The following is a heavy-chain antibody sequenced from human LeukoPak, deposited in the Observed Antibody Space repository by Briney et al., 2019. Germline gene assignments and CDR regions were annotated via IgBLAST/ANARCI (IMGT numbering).Heavy chain of an antibody. V-gene: IGHV3-21*01. CDR1: GFTFSSYS. CDR3: ARDPHAYSSSWVDAFDI. D-gene: IGHD6-13*01. J-gene: IGHJ3*02. Sequence: GGSLRLSCAASGFTFSSYSMNWVRQAPGKGLEWVSSISSSSSYIYYADSVKGRFTISRDNAKNSLYLQMNSLRAEDTAVYYCARDPHAYSSSWVDAFDIWGQGTMVTVSS. CDR2: ISSSSSYI.